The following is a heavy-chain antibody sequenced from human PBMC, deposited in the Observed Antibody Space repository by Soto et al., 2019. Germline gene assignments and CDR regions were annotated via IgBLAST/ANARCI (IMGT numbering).Heavy chain of an antibody. CDR3: ARESEDLTSNFDY. J-gene: IGHJ4*02. CDR2: ISSTTNYI. CDR1: GFTFSRYS. V-gene: IGHV3-21*01. Sequence: EVQLVESGGGLVRPGGSLRLSCAASGFTFSRYSMNWVRQAPGKGLAWVSSISSTTNYIYYAYSMKGRFTVSRDNAKNSVYLDMNSLSAEDTAVYYCARESEDLTSNFDYWGQGTLVTVAS.